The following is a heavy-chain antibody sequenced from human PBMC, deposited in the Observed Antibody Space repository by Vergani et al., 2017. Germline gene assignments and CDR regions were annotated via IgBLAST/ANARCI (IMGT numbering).Heavy chain of an antibody. J-gene: IGHJ3*01. CDR2: ISYDGSNK. CDR3: ARDSPRVSGGYHTNDAFDL. Sequence: VQLLESGGGVVQPGRSLRLSCAASGFTFSSYAMHWVRQAPGKGLEWVAVISYDGSNKYYADSVKGRFTISRDNSKDKLYLQMNSLRAEDTAVYYCARDSPRVSGGYHTNDAFDLWGQGTMVTVSS. D-gene: IGHD1-26*01. V-gene: IGHV3-30*14. CDR1: GFTFSSYA.